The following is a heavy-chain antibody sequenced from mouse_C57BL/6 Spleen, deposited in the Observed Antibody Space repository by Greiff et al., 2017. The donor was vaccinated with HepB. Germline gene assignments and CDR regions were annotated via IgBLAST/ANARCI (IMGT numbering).Heavy chain of an antibody. V-gene: IGHV1-50*01. CDR1: GYTFTSYW. CDR2: IDPSDSYT. D-gene: IGHD1-1*01. CDR3: ARSSFITTVDYFDY. Sequence: VQLQQSGAELVKPGASVKLSCKASGYTFTSYWMQWVKQRPGQGLEWIGEIDPSDSYTNYNQKFKGKATLTVDTSSSTAYMQLSSLTSEDSAVYYCARSSFITTVDYFDYWGQGTTLTVSS. J-gene: IGHJ2*01.